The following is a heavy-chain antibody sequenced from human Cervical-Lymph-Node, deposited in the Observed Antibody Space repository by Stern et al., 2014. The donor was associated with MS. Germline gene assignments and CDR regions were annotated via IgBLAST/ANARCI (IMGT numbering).Heavy chain of an antibody. D-gene: IGHD3-9*01. V-gene: IGHV1-18*01. CDR3: ARIYDILTGYLDNNWFDP. Sequence: VQLLESGAEVKKPGASVKVSCKASGYTFTSYGISWVRQAPGQGLEWMGWISAYNGNTNYAQKLQGRVTMTTDTSTSTAYMELRSLRSDDTAVYYCARIYDILTGYLDNNWFDPWGQGTLVTVSS. J-gene: IGHJ5*02. CDR1: GYTFTSYG. CDR2: ISAYNGNT.